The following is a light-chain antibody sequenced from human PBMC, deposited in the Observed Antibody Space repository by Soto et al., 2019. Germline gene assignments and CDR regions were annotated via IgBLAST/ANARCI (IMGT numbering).Light chain of an antibody. Sequence: ETVLTQSPGTLSLSPGERATLSCRASQSVSTTNLAWYQQRPGQSPRLLIFGASNRATGIPDRFSGSGSGTDFTLTISRLEPEDFAVYYCQQYGSSLVYTFGQGTKLEMK. J-gene: IGKJ2*01. CDR1: QSVSTTN. CDR3: QQYGSSLVYT. CDR2: GAS. V-gene: IGKV3-20*01.